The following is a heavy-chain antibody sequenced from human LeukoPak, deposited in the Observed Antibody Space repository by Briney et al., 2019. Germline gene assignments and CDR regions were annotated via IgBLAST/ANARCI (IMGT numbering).Heavy chain of an antibody. D-gene: IGHD6-19*01. CDR1: GFTFSSYA. Sequence: GGSLRLSCAASGFTFSSYAMSWVRQAPGKGLEWVSAISGGGSTYYADSVKGRFTISRDNSKNTLYLQMNSLRAEDTAVYYCATLTHILYSSGWYIGDYWGQGTLVTVSS. V-gene: IGHV3-23*01. J-gene: IGHJ4*02. CDR2: ISGGGST. CDR3: ATLTHILYSSGWYIGDY.